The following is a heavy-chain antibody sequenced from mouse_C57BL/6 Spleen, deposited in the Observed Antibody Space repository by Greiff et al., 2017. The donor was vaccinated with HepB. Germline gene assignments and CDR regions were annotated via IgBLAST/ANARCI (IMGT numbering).Heavy chain of an antibody. V-gene: IGHV1-7*01. Sequence: QVQLKESGAELAKPGASVKLSCKASGYTFTSYWMHWVKQRPGQGLEWIGYINPSSGYTKYNQKFKDKATLTADKSSSTAYMQLSSLTYEDSAVYYCARFLDYYGSYFDYWGQGTTLTVSS. CDR1: GYTFTSYW. D-gene: IGHD1-1*01. CDR3: ARFLDYYGSYFDY. J-gene: IGHJ2*01. CDR2: INPSSGYT.